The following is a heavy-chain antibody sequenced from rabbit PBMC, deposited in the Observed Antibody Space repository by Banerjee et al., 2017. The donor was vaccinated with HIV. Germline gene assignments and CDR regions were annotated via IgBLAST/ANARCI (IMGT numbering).Heavy chain of an antibody. V-gene: IGHV1S45*01. J-gene: IGHJ4*01. CDR1: GFDFSSNA. D-gene: IGHD3-1*01. CDR3: ARGGAGYPSYFNL. Sequence: QQQLEESGGGLVKPEGSLTLTCKASGFDFSSNAMCWVRQAPGKGLEWIACIYAGSSGSTWYASWAKGRFTISKTSSTTVTLQVTSVTAADTATYFCARGGAGYPSYFNLWGPGTLVTVS. CDR2: IYAGSSGST.